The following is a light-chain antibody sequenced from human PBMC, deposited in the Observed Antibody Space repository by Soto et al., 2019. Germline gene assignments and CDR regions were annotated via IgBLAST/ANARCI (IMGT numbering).Light chain of an antibody. Sequence: QSALTQPRSVSGSPGQSVTISFTGTSSDVGGYTYVSWYQQHPGKAPKLMIYDVSKRPSGVPDRFSGSRSGNTASLTISGLQAEDEADYYCCSYAGSYSYVFGIGTKVTVL. CDR3: CSYAGSYSYV. CDR1: SSDVGGYTY. J-gene: IGLJ1*01. CDR2: DVS. V-gene: IGLV2-11*01.